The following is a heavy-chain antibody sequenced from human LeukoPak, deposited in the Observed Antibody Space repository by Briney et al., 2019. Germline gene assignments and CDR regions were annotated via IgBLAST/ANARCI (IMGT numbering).Heavy chain of an antibody. CDR1: GVSFSGYY. CDR3: AREPGGYDFWSGYLFPGYFDY. Sequence: PSETLSLTCAVYGVSFSGYYWSWIRQPPGKGLEWIGEINHSGSTNCNPSLKSRVTISVDTSKNQFSLKLSSVTAADTAVYYCAREPGGYDFWSGYLFPGYFDYWGQGTLVTVSS. D-gene: IGHD3-3*01. CDR2: INHSGST. J-gene: IGHJ4*02. V-gene: IGHV4-34*01.